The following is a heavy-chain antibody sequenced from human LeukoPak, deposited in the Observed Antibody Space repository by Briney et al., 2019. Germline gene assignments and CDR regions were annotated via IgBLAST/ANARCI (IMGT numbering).Heavy chain of an antibody. CDR1: GYTFTSYD. V-gene: IGHV1-8*01. D-gene: IGHD3-22*01. CDR2: MNPNSGNT. Sequence: ASVKVSCKASGYTFTSYDINWVRQATGQGLEWMGWMNPNSGNTGCAQKFQGRVTMTRNTSISTAYMELSSLRSEDTAVYYCARAPIASTRLTTHWFDPWGQGTLVTVSS. CDR3: ARAPIASTRLTTHWFDP. J-gene: IGHJ5*02.